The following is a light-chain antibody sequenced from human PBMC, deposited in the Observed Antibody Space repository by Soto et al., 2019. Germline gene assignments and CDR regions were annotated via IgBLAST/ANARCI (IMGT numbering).Light chain of an antibody. CDR3: TSYAGGNNV. J-gene: IGLJ1*01. V-gene: IGLV2-8*01. Sequence: QSVLTQPPSASGSPGQSVTISCTGTSSDVGGYNYVSWYQQHPGKVPKLMVYGVNKRPSGVPDRFSGSKSGNMASLTVSGLQAEDEADYYCTSYAGGNNVFGTGTNLTVL. CDR2: GVN. CDR1: SSDVGGYNY.